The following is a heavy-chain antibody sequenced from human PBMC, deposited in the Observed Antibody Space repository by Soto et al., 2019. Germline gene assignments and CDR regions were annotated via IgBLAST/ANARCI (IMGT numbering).Heavy chain of an antibody. CDR1: GGSISSFTYY. Sequence: SETLSLTCSVSGGSISSFTYYWGWIRQPPGKGLEWIGTVYYNENTYYNPSLKSRVTITVDTAKNQFSLNLRSVTAADTAVYYCARMLISILGYYYYGMDVWGQGTTVTVSS. CDR2: VYYNENT. D-gene: IGHD2-21*01. CDR3: ARMLISILGYYYYGMDV. V-gene: IGHV4-39*01. J-gene: IGHJ6*02.